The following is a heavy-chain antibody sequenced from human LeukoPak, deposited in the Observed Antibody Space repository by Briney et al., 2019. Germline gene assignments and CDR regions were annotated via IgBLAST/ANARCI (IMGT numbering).Heavy chain of an antibody. Sequence: SETLSLTCTVSGYSISSGYYWGWIRQPPGKGLEWIGSIYHSGSTHYNPSLKSRVTISVDTSKNQFSLKLSSVTAADTAVYYCARILRFLEWLPYYFDYWGQGTLVTVSS. J-gene: IGHJ4*02. CDR3: ARILRFLEWLPYYFDY. CDR2: IYHSGST. V-gene: IGHV4-38-2*02. D-gene: IGHD3-3*01. CDR1: GYSISSGYY.